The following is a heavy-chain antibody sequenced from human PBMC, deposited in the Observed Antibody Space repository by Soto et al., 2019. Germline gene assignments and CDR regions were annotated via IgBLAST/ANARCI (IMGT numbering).Heavy chain of an antibody. CDR1: GGSISSYY. D-gene: IGHD2-15*01. CDR3: ARGYCSGGSCYFGGKNWFDP. J-gene: IGHJ5*02. CDR2: IYTSGST. V-gene: IGHV4-4*07. Sequence: QVQLQESGPGLVKPSETLSLTCTVSGGSISSYYWSWIRQPAGKGLEWIGRIYTSGSTNYNHSLKSRVTRSVDTSKNQFSLKLSSVTAADTAVYYCARGYCSGGSCYFGGKNWFDPWGQGTLVTVSS.